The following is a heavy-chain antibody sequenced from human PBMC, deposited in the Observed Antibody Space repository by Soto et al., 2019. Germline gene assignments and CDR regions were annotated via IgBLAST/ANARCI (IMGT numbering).Heavy chain of an antibody. CDR1: GYTFTGYY. CDR2: INPNSGGT. D-gene: IGHD2-2*01. J-gene: IGHJ6*02. Sequence: ASVKVSCTASGYTFTGYYMHWVRQAPGQGLEWMGWINPNSGGTNYAQKFQGRVTMTRDTSISTAYMELSRLRSDDTAVYYCAREIVVVPAAITTRYYGMDFWGQGTTVTVSS. V-gene: IGHV1-2*02. CDR3: AREIVVVPAAITTRYYGMDF.